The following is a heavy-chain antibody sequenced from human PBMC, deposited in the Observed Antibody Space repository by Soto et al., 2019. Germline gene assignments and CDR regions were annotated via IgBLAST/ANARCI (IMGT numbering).Heavy chain of an antibody. CDR2: ISAYNGNA. D-gene: IGHD3-3*01. CDR1: GYTFTSYG. Sequence: ASVKVSCNASGYTFTSYGISWVRQAPGQGLEWMGWISAYNGNANYAQKLQGRVTMTTDTSTSTAYMELRSLRSDDTAVYYCARDYQYYDFWSGYYVDFGYWGQGTLFTVSP. V-gene: IGHV1-18*01. J-gene: IGHJ4*02. CDR3: ARDYQYYDFWSGYYVDFGY.